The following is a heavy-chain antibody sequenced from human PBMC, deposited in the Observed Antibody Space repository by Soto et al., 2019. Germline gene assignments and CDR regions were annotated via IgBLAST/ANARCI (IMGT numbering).Heavy chain of an antibody. CDR1: GFSFSIYS. CDR2: ISHDASIK. V-gene: IGHV3-30*18. CDR3: AKSRIVATINFVYYGMDV. D-gene: IGHD5-12*01. J-gene: IGHJ6*02. Sequence: QVQLVESGGGVGQPERSLRLSCAASGFSFSIYSMHWVRQAPGKGLEWVALISHDASIKYYGEAVKGRFTISRDNSKNTLSLQMNSLRVEDTAVYYCAKSRIVATINFVYYGMDVWGQGTTVTVSS.